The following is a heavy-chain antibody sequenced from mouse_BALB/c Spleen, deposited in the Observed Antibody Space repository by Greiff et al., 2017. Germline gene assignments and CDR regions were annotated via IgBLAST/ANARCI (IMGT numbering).Heavy chain of an antibody. CDR2: INSNGGST. CDR3: ARGGTTAPMDY. D-gene: IGHD1-2*01. CDR1: GFTFSSYG. V-gene: IGHV5-6-3*01. J-gene: IGHJ4*01. Sequence: EVQLVESGGGLVQPGGSLKLSCAASGFTFSSYGMSWVRQTPDKRLELVATINSNGGSTYYPDSVKGRFTISRDNAKNTLYLQMSSLKSEDTAMYYCARGGTTAPMDYWGQGTSVTVSS.